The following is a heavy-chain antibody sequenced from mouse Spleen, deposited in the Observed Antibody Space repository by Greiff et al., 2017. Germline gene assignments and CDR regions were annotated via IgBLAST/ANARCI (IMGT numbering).Heavy chain of an antibody. CDR3: ALYDYDGN. D-gene: IGHD2-4*01. CDR2: IDPSDSYT. CDR1: GYTFTSYW. J-gene: IGHJ3*01. V-gene: IGHV1-59*01. Sequence: QVQLQQPGAELVSPGTSVKLSCKASGYTFTSYWMHWVKQRPGQGLEWIGVIDPSDSYTNYNQKFKGKATLTVDTSSSTAYMQLSSLTSEDSAVYYCALYDYDGNWGQGTLVTVSA.